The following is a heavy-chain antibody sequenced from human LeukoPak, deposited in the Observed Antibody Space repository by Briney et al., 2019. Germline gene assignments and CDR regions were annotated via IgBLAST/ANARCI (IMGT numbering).Heavy chain of an antibody. V-gene: IGHV3-48*01. J-gene: IGHJ4*02. CDR3: ARDHNYAFDN. Sequence: PGGSLRLSCTASGFPFIEYSMKWVRQAPGKGLEWVSYIGMDSGNTKYADSVRGRFTISADKAKNSLYLQMNSLRVEDTAVYYCARDHNYAFDNWGQGTLVSVAS. D-gene: IGHD1-1*01. CDR1: GFPFIEYS. CDR2: IGMDSGNT.